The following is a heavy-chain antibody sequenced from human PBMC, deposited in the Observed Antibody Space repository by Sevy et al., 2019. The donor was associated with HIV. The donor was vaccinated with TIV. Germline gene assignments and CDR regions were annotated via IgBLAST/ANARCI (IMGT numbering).Heavy chain of an antibody. V-gene: IGHV3-21*01. CDR2: ISSASSYI. D-gene: IGHD3-10*01. Sequence: GGSLRLSCAASAFTFSGYSMSWVRQAPGKGLEWVSSISSASSYIYYAYSVKGRFAISRDNAKNSLYLQMKSLRAEDTAVYYCAGDRGVGTSSYGLDVWGQGTTVTVSS. J-gene: IGHJ6*02. CDR3: AGDRGVGTSSYGLDV. CDR1: AFTFSGYS.